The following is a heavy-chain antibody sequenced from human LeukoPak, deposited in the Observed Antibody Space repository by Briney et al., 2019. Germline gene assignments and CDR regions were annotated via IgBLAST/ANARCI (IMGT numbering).Heavy chain of an antibody. Sequence: GGSLRHSCAASGFTFSSYGMHWVRQAPGKGLEWVAFIRYDGSNKYYADSVKGRFTISRDNSKNTLYLQMNSLRAEDTAVYYCAKDGSGSYPFRYWGQGTLVTVSS. J-gene: IGHJ4*02. CDR3: AKDGSGSYPFRY. D-gene: IGHD3-10*01. V-gene: IGHV3-30*02. CDR1: GFTFSSYG. CDR2: IRYDGSNK.